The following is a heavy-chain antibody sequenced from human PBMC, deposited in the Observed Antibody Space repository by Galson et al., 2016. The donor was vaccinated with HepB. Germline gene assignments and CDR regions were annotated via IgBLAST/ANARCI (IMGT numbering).Heavy chain of an antibody. CDR1: GDSMTHYY. CDR3: ARDLGRGITAKPNSSNGLEL. D-gene: IGHD2-8*01. V-gene: IGHV4-59*01. Sequence: SETLSLTCTVSGDSMTHYYWTWIRQSPGKTLEWIGYIYYSGATNYNPSLKSRVSISVDTTKSQFSLKLNSVTPADAAVYYCARDLGRGITAKPNSSNGLELWGQGTMVIVSS. J-gene: IGHJ3*01. CDR2: IYYSGAT.